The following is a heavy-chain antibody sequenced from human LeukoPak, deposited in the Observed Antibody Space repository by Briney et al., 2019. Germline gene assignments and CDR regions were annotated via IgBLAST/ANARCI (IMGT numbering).Heavy chain of an antibody. Sequence: ASVRVSCKASGYTFTNYGISWVRQAPRQGLEWMGWISSYYGNTNYAQRLQGRVTMTTDTSTSTAYMELRSLRSDDTAVYYCAQFQSELRGFDYWGQGTLVTVSS. CDR2: ISSYYGNT. J-gene: IGHJ4*02. CDR1: GYTFTNYG. V-gene: IGHV1-18*01. CDR3: AQFQSELRGFDY. D-gene: IGHD1-7*01.